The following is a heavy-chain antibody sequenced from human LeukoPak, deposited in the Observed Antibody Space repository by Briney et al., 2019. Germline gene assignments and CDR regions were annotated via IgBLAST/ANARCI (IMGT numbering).Heavy chain of an antibody. CDR2: ISWNSGSI. CDR3: AKDIHSSSWPYYYYGMDV. V-gene: IGHV3-9*01. CDR1: GFTFDDYA. Sequence: GRSLRLSCAASGFTFDDYAMHWVRQAPGKGLEWVSGISWNSGSIGYADSVKGRFTISRDNAKNSLYLQMNSLRAEDTALYYCAKDIHSSSWPYYYYGMDVWGQGTTVTVSS. J-gene: IGHJ6*02. D-gene: IGHD6-13*01.